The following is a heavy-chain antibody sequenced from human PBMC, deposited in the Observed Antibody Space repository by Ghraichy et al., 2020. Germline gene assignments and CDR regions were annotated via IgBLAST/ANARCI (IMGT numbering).Heavy chain of an antibody. CDR2: ISGSGGST. CDR1: GFTFSSYA. J-gene: IGHJ4*02. Sequence: GESLNISCAASGFTFSSYAMSWVRQAPGKGLEWVSAISGSGGSTYYADSVKGRFTISRDNSKNTLYLQMNSLRAEDTAVYYCAKDAIPSFGTRDFDYWGQGTLVTVSS. CDR3: AKDAIPSFGTRDFDY. D-gene: IGHD3-16*01. V-gene: IGHV3-23*01.